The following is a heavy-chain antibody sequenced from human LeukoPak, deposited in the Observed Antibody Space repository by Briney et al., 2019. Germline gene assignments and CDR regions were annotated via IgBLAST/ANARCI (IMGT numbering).Heavy chain of an antibody. CDR2: INSDGSST. J-gene: IGHJ4*02. CDR1: GFTFSSYW. CDR3: ARAGLYCSGGSCYTAGGFDY. D-gene: IGHD2-15*01. Sequence: PGGSLRLSCAASGFTFSSYWMHWVRQAPGKGLVWVSRINSDGSSTSYADSVKGRFTISRDNSKNTLYLQMNSLRAEDTAVYYCARAGLYCSGGSCYTAGGFDYWGQGTLVTVSS. V-gene: IGHV3-74*01.